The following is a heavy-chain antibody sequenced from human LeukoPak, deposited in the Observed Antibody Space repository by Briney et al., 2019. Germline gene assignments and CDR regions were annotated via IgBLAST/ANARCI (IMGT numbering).Heavy chain of an antibody. Sequence: ASVKVSCKASGYTFTSYYMHWVRQAPGQGLEWMGIINPSGGSTSYAQKFQGRVTMTRDMSTSTVYMELSSLRSEDTAVYYCARGNYGSGKRLIDAFDIWGQGTMVTVSS. V-gene: IGHV1-46*01. D-gene: IGHD3-10*01. CDR3: ARGNYGSGKRLIDAFDI. CDR2: INPSGGST. CDR1: GYTFTSYY. J-gene: IGHJ3*02.